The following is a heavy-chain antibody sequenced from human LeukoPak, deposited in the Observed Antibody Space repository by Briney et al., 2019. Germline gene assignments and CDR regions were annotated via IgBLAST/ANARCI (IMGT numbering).Heavy chain of an antibody. V-gene: IGHV3-33*01. CDR2: IWYDGSNK. Sequence: GRSLRLSCAASGCTFSSYGMHWVRQAPGKGLEWVAGIWYDGSNKYYADSVKGRFTISRDNSKNTLYLQMNSLRAEDTAVYYCASALSARQTNQFDYWGQGTLVTASS. D-gene: IGHD6-6*01. J-gene: IGHJ4*02. CDR1: GCTFSSYG. CDR3: ASALSARQTNQFDY.